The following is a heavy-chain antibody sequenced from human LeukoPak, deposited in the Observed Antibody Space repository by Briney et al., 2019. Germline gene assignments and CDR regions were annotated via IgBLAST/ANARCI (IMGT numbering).Heavy chain of an antibody. CDR1: GFIFDDYA. V-gene: IGHV3-9*03. Sequence: GGSLRLSCAASGFIFDDYAMHWVRQAPGKGLEWVSGISWNSGMIGYADSVKGRFTISRDNAKNSLYLQMISLRAEDMALYYCAKDTRPQSSGYSHFDYWGQGTLVTVSS. CDR2: ISWNSGMI. J-gene: IGHJ4*02. CDR3: AKDTRPQSSGYSHFDY. D-gene: IGHD3-22*01.